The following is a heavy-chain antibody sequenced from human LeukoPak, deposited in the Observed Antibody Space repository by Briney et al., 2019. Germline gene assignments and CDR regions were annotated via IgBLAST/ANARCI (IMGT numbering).Heavy chain of an antibody. V-gene: IGHV4-4*07. Sequence: SETLSLTCTLSRDPMSGYSWRWLRQPARKEVEWIDRVYSSGFTEYNLSLDGRVTMSIETSKSQFSLKLDSVTAADTAAYYCARVHIVTGTYFDSWGQGALVTVSS. CDR3: ARVHIVTGTYFDS. CDR2: VYSSGFT. D-gene: IGHD3-10*01. CDR1: RDPMSGYS. J-gene: IGHJ4*02.